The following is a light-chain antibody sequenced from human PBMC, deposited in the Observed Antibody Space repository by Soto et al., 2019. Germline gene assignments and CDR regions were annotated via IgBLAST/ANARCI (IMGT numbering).Light chain of an antibody. CDR1: SSDIGAYNY. V-gene: IGLV2-8*01. CDR2: EVT. Sequence: QSALTQPPSASGSPGQSVXISCTGTSSDIGAYNYVSWYQQHPDKAPKFMIYEVTKRPSGVPDRFSGSKSGNTASLTISGLQAEDEADYYCASYAGSNXFVVFGGGTKLTVL. J-gene: IGLJ2*01. CDR3: ASYAGSNXFVV.